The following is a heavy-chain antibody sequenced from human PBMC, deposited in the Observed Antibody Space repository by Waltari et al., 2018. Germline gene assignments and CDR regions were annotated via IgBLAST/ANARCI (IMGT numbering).Heavy chain of an antibody. CDR2: IHHSGST. V-gene: IGHV4-38-2*01. Sequence: QVQLQESGPGLVKPSETLSLTCAVSGYSINTDYYWVWIRQPPGKGLEWIGNIHHSGSTYYNPSLKSRVSISLDTSKNQFSLELSSLTADDTAVYYCARGQGYWGQGTLVTVSS. CDR3: ARGQGY. CDR1: GYSINTDYY. J-gene: IGHJ4*02.